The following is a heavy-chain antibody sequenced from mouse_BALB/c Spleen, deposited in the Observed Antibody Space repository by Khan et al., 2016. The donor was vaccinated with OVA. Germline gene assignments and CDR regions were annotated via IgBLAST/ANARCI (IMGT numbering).Heavy chain of an antibody. CDR3: ARSLYYSYGYALDC. CDR2: ISSTGST. D-gene: IGHD2-14*01. V-gene: IGHV3-2*02. CDR1: GYSITSDYA. Sequence: DVKLQESGPGLVKPSQSLSLTCTVTGYSITSDYAWNWIRQFPGNKLEWMGYISSTGSTSYNPSLKSRISITRDTSKNQFFLQLKSVTTEETATYYCARSLYYSYGYALDCWGRGTSVTVSS. J-gene: IGHJ4*01.